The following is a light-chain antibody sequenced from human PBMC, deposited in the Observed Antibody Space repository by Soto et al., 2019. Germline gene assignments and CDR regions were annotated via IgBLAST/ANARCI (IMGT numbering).Light chain of an antibody. V-gene: IGKV3-11*01. CDR2: DAS. J-gene: IGKJ5*01. Sequence: EIVLTQSPGTLSLSPGERATLSCRAIQSVSSNYLAWYQQKPGQAPRLLIYDASKRATGIPARFTGSGSGTDFTLTIGSLEPEDFALYYCQQRSNWPPITFGQGTRLEIK. CDR1: QSVSSNY. CDR3: QQRSNWPPIT.